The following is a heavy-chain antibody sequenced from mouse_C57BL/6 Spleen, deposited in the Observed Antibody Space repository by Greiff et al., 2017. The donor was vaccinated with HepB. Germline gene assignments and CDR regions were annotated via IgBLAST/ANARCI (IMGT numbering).Heavy chain of an antibody. J-gene: IGHJ2*01. D-gene: IGHD1-1*01. V-gene: IGHV1-69*01. CDR2: IDPSDSYT. CDR1: GYTFTSYW. Sequence: VQLQQSGAELVMPGASVKLSCKASGYTFTSYWMHWVKQRPGQGLEWIGEIDPSDSYTNYNQKFKGKSTLTVDKSSSTAYMQLSSLTSEDSAVYYCARSVTTVVANLDYWGQGTTLTVSS. CDR3: ARSVTTVVANLDY.